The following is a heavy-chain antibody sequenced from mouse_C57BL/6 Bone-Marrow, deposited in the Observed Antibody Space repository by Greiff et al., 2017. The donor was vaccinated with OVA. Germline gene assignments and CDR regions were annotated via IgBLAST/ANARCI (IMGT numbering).Heavy chain of an antibody. CDR3: TTYAQGFAY. Sequence: EVQLQQSGAELVRPGASVKLSCTASGFNIKDDYMHWVKQRPEQGLEWIGWIDPENGDTEYASKFQGKATITADTSSNTAYLQLSSLTSEDTAVYYCTTYAQGFAYWCQGTLVTVSA. D-gene: IGHD1-3*01. J-gene: IGHJ3*01. CDR2: IDPENGDT. CDR1: GFNIKDDY. V-gene: IGHV14-4*01.